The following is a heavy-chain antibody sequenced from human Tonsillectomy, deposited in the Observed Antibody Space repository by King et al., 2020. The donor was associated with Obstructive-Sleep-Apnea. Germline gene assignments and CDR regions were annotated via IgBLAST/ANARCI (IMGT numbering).Heavy chain of an antibody. J-gene: IGHJ3*02. CDR1: GFTLRSYT. CDR3: ATHLWFGGRWGAFDI. CDR2: MSYDGSNK. D-gene: IGHD3-10*01. Sequence: VQLVESGGGVVQPGRSLRLSCAASGFTLRSYTMYWVRQAPGRGLEWVALMSYDGSNKNYADSVKGRFSISRDSSKNTLYLQMNSLKGEDTAVYYCATHLWFGGRWGAFDIWGQGTMVTVSS. V-gene: IGHV3-30*04.